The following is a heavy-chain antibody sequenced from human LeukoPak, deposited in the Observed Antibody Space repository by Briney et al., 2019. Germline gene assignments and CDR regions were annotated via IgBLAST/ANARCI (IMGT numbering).Heavy chain of an antibody. CDR1: GDSITSSAYY. V-gene: IGHV4-39*01. CDR3: ARPYAN. CDR2: IYNSGYN. J-gene: IGHJ4*02. Sequence: SETLSLTCTVSGDSITSSAYYWGWIRQPPGKGLEWIGSIYNSGYNYYHPSLKSRVTISVDTSKNQFSLKLSSVTAADTAVYYCARPYANWGQGILVTVSS.